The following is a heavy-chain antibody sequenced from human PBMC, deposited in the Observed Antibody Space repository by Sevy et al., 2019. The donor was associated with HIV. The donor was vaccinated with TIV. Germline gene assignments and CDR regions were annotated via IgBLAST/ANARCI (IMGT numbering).Heavy chain of an antibody. D-gene: IGHD3-10*01. Sequence: GGSLRLSCSGSGFIFSDYYMSWIRQAPGRGLEWVSYISGSGITYYADSVEGRFTISRDNARNSLYLQMNSLRAEDTAVYYCARDNYYGSGSSYYYYYGMDVWGQGTTVTVSS. CDR3: ARDNYYGSGSSYYYYYGMDV. CDR1: GFIFSDYY. V-gene: IGHV3-11*04. J-gene: IGHJ6*02. CDR2: ISGSGIT.